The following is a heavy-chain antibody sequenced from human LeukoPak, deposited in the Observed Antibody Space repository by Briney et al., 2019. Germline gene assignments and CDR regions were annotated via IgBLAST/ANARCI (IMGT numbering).Heavy chain of an antibody. CDR2: ISWNSGSI. J-gene: IGHJ4*02. CDR3: ARMYSSDRYGSHFDY. V-gene: IGHV3-9*01. CDR1: GFTFYEYA. D-gene: IGHD6-19*01. Sequence: GGSLRLSCAASGFTFYEYAMHWVRQAPGKGLEWVSGISWNSGSIGYADSVKGRFTISRDNAKNTLYLQMNSLRAADTAVYYCARMYSSDRYGSHFDYWGQGTLVTVSS.